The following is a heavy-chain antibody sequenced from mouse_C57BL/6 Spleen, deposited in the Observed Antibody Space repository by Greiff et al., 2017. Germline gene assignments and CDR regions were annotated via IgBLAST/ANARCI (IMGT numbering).Heavy chain of an antibody. J-gene: IGHJ4*01. CDR1: GYTFTSYY. D-gene: IGHD1-1*01. Sequence: VQLQQPGAELVKPGASVKLSCKASGYTFTSYYMHWVKQRPEQGLEWIGRIDPEDGDTEYAPKFQGKATMTADTSSNTAYLQLSSLTSEDTAVYYCTTTVVAMDYWGQGTSVTVSS. CDR3: TTTVVAMDY. CDR2: IDPEDGDT. V-gene: IGHV14-1*01.